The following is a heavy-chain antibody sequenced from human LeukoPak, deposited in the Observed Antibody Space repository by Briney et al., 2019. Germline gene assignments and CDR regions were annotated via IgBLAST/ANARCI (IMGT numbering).Heavy chain of an antibody. CDR3: AKRGWSRGPIEYFQH. D-gene: IGHD1-26*01. CDR2: ISGSGGST. Sequence: GRSLRLSCAASGFTFGSYAMSWVRQAPGKGLEWVSAISGSGGSTYYADSVKGRFTISRDNSKNTLYLQMNSLRAEDTAVYYCAKRGWSRGPIEYFQHWGQGTLVTVSS. V-gene: IGHV3-23*01. J-gene: IGHJ1*01. CDR1: GFTFGSYA.